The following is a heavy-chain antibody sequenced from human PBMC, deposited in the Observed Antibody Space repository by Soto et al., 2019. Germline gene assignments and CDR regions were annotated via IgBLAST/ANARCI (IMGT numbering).Heavy chain of an antibody. CDR2: IYPGGST. Sequence: SETLSLTCTVSGGSISSYYWSWIRQSAGRGLEWVGRIYPGGSTNCNPSLKSRVTMSADTSKNQFSLRLTSVTAADTAVYYCTRANVGPPGGGSWIMPFDFWGQGTLVTVSS. CDR1: GGSISSYY. J-gene: IGHJ4*02. V-gene: IGHV4-4*07. CDR3: TRANVGPPGGGSWIMPFDF. D-gene: IGHD2-15*01.